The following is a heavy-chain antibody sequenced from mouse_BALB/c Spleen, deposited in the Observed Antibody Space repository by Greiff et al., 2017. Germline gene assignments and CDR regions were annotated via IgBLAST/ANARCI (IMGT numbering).Heavy chain of an antibody. V-gene: IGHV5-12-1*01. CDR1: GFAFSSYD. J-gene: IGHJ2*01. CDR2: ISSGGGST. Sequence: EVQGVESGGGLVKPGGSLKLSCAASGFAFSSYDMSWVRQTPEKRLEWVAYISSGGGSTYYPDTVKGRFTISRDNAKNTLYLQMSSLKSEDTAMYYCARQLGLGYFDYWGQGTTLTVSS. CDR3: ARQLGLGYFDY. D-gene: IGHD4-1*01.